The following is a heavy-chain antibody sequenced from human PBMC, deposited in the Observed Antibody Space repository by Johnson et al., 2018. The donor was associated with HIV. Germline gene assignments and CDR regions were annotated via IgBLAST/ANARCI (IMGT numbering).Heavy chain of an antibody. CDR3: ARGIGEQQLVPGRPPPGDDAFDI. CDR2: ISWNSNSI. CDR1: GFTFDDFA. J-gene: IGHJ3*02. D-gene: IGHD6-13*01. V-gene: IGHV3-9*01. Sequence: VQLVESGGGVVQPGRSLRLSCAASGFTFDDFAMHLVRQAPGKGLEWVSGISWNSNSIGYADSVKGRFTISRDNAKTSLYLQMNSLRAGDTAGYYCARGIGEQQLVPGRPPPGDDAFDIWGQGTMVTVSS.